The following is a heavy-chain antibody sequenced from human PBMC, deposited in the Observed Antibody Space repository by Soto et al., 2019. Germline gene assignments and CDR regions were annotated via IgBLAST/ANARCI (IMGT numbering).Heavy chain of an antibody. J-gene: IGHJ6*01. CDR2: ISGSGGST. D-gene: IGHD3-3*01. CDR3: PTDGVPIFGAVIGTNYYYGMEV. Sequence: GGSLRLSCAASGFTFSSYAMSGVRQAPGKGLECVSAISGSGGSTYYADSVNGRFTISRDNSKNTLYLQMNSLRAEDTAVYYCPTDGVPIFGAVIGTNYYYGMEVWGQGTTVTVAS. CDR1: GFTFSSYA. V-gene: IGHV3-23*01.